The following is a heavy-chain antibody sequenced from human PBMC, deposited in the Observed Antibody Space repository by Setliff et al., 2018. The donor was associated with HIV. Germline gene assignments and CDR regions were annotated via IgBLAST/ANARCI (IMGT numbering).Heavy chain of an antibody. V-gene: IGHV4-61*09. Sequence: TLSLTCTVSGGIISSDSFFWSWIRQPAGKGLEWIGHISATGSTNYNPSLKSRVTMSLDTSKNQFSLNLNSVTAADAAVYFCARSRGGTTRGYMDVWGKGTTVTVSS. CDR2: ISATGST. J-gene: IGHJ6*03. CDR3: ARSRGGTTRGYMDV. D-gene: IGHD4-17*01. CDR1: GGIISSDSFF.